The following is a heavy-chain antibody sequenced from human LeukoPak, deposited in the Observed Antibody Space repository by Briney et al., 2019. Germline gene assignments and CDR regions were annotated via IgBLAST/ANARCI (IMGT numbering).Heavy chain of an antibody. V-gene: IGHV3-30*02. J-gene: IGHJ4*02. CDR2: IRYDGSNK. CDR3: AKGSNYDPDFDY. Sequence: GGSLRLSCAASGFTFSSYGMHWVRQAPGRGLEWVAFIRYDGSNKYYADSVKGRFTISRDNSKNTLYLQMNSLRAEDTAVYYCAKGSNYDPDFDYWGQGTLVTVSS. D-gene: IGHD4-11*01. CDR1: GFTFSSYG.